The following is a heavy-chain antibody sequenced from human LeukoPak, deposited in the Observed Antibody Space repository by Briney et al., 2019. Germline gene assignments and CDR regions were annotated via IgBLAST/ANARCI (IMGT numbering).Heavy chain of an antibody. D-gene: IGHD2-2*01. CDR3: ARERYCSSTSCPHGDLDY. Sequence: PGGPLRLSCAASGFTFSSYEMNWVRQAPGKGLEWVSYIGVSGSTMYYAESVKGRFTISRDNAKNSLYLQMNSLRAEDTAVYYCARERYCSSTSCPHGDLDYWGQGTLASVSS. CDR1: GFTFSSYE. V-gene: IGHV3-48*03. CDR2: IGVSGSTM. J-gene: IGHJ4*02.